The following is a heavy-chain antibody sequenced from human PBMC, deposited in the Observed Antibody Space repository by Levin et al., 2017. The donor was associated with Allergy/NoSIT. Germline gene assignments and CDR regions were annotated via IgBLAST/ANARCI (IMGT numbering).Heavy chain of an antibody. J-gene: IGHJ6*02. V-gene: IGHV3-53*01. CDR1: GFAVNSDH. Sequence: PGGSLRLSCSASGFAVNSDHMSWVRQAPGKGLEWVSVVYSGGQTYYADSVKGRFTISRDHSKNMLYLQMNSLRADDTAVYYCTRGGLRDRSGCVYGAGGMDVWGQGTTVAVSS. CDR3: TRGGLRDRSGCVYGAGGMDV. CDR2: VYSGGQT. D-gene: IGHD3-22*01.